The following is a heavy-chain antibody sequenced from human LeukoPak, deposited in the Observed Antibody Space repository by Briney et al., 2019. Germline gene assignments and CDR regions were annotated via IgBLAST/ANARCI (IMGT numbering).Heavy chain of an antibody. CDR1: GYTFTSYY. D-gene: IGHD3-3*01. V-gene: IGHV1-46*01. J-gene: IGHJ6*03. CDR3: ARVPVTIFGVVRYYMDV. CDR2: IDPSGGST. Sequence: ASVKVSCKASGYTFTSYYMHWVRQAPGQGLEWMGIIDPSGGSTSYAQKLQGRVTMTTDTSTSTAYMELRSLRSDDTAVYYCARVPVTIFGVVRYYMDVWGKGTTVTVSS.